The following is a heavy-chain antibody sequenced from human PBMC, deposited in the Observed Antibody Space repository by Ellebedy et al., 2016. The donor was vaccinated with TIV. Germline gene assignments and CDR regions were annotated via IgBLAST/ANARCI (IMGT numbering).Heavy chain of an antibody. V-gene: IGHV4-38-2*02. D-gene: IGHD3-22*01. CDR2: MYHSGNT. J-gene: IGHJ5*02. CDR1: GYSVGSGYY. CDR3: ARLDSSGSDWFDP. Sequence: SETLSLTXTVSGYSVGSGYYWAWIRQTPEKGLEWIGNMYHSGNTYYNPSLKSRVTISVSTSKNQFSLKVSSVTAADTAVYFCARLDSSGSDWFDPWGQGTLVTVSS.